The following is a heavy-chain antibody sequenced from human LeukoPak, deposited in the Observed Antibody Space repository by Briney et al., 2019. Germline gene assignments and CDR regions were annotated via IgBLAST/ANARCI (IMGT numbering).Heavy chain of an antibody. V-gene: IGHV3-48*04. D-gene: IGHD3-10*01. CDR3: ARRSSLGSGNYLEY. Sequence: GGSLRLSCAASGFTFSSYTMSWVRQAPGKGLEWVSYISASDNSIYYADSVKGRVTVSRDNAKNSLYLQMNSLRAEDTAVYYCARRSSLGSGNYLEYWGQGTLVTVSS. CDR1: GFTFSSYT. CDR2: ISASDNSI. J-gene: IGHJ4*02.